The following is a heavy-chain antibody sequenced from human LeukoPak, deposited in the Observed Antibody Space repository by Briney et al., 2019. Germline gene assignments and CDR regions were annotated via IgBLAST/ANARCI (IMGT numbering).Heavy chain of an antibody. V-gene: IGHV3-23*01. CDR1: GFTFSNYA. D-gene: IGHD1-1*01. J-gene: IGHJ4*02. Sequence: GGSPRLSCAASGFTFSNYAMSWVRQAPGKGLEWVSSISGTGGSTYYADSVKGRFTISRDKSNNTLFLQMNSLRAEDTAVYYCAKVRTGHYFDYWGQGTLVTVSS. CDR2: ISGTGGST. CDR3: AKVRTGHYFDY.